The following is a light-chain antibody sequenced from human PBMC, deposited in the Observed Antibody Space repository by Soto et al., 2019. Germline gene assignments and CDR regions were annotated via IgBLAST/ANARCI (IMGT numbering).Light chain of an antibody. CDR1: SSDVGAYNY. J-gene: IGLJ3*02. V-gene: IGLV2-14*01. CDR2: EIT. Sequence: QSVLTQPASVSGSPGQSITISCTGTSSDVGAYNYVSWYQQHPGKAPKLLIYEITHRASGVSNRFSGSRSGNTASLTISGLQAEDEADYYCNSYTTNTTWVFGGGTKVTVL. CDR3: NSYTTNTTWV.